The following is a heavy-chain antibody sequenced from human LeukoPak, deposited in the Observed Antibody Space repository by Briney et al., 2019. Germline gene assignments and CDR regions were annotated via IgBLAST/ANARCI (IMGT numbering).Heavy chain of an antibody. CDR3: ARDSPRDKEFDY. V-gene: IGHV1-69*05. J-gene: IGHJ4*02. D-gene: IGHD5-24*01. CDR1: GGTFSSYA. Sequence: GASVKVSCKASGGTFSSYAISWVRQAPGQGLEWMGGIIPIFGTANYAQKFQGRVTITTDESTSTAYMELGSLRSEDTAVYYCARDSPRDKEFDYWGQGTLVTVSS. CDR2: IIPIFGTA.